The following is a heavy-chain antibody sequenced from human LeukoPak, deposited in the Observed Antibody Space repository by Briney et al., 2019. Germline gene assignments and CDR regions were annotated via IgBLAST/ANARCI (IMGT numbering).Heavy chain of an antibody. J-gene: IGHJ4*02. CDR2: MNPNSGNT. V-gene: IGHV1-8*01. CDR3: ARGSLLYGANSGVDY. Sequence: ASVKVSCKASGYIFTSYDINWVRQAPGQGLEWLGWMNPNSGNTGYAQKFQGRVTMTRNTSISTAYMELSSLRSEDTAVYYCARGSLLYGANSGVDYWGQGALVTVSS. CDR1: GYIFTSYD. D-gene: IGHD4/OR15-4a*01.